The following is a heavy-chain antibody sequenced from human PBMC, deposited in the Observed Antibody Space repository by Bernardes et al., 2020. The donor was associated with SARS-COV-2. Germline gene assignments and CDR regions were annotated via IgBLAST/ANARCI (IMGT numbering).Heavy chain of an antibody. CDR2: ISTSSSYI. CDR3: ARVDFSNLYYFDY. CDR1: GFSFSSDT. Sequence: GGSLRLSCAASGFSFSSDTMNWVRQAPGKGLEWISSISTSSSYISYSDSVRGRFTISRDNAKNSVSLQMNSLRAEDTAVYYCARVDFSNLYYFDYWGQGTPVTVSS. V-gene: IGHV3-21*06. D-gene: IGHD4-4*01. J-gene: IGHJ4*02.